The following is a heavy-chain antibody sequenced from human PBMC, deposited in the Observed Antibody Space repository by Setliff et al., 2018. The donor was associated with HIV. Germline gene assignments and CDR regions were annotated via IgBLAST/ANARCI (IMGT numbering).Heavy chain of an antibody. CDR3: ASGEYSYGYRFDY. CDR1: GGSISSYY. D-gene: IGHD5-18*01. V-gene: IGHV4-59*01. Sequence: SETLSLTCTVSGGSISSYYWSWIRQPPGKGLEWIGYIYYSGSTNYTPSLKSRVTISVDTSKNHCSLKLSSVTAADTAVYYCASGEYSYGYRFDYWGQGTLVTVSS. CDR2: IYYSGST. J-gene: IGHJ4*02.